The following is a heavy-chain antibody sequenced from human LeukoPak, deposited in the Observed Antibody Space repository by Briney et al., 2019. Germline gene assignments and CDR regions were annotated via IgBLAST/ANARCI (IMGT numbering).Heavy chain of an antibody. CDR3: AGTCSSTSCHDPPIQIDY. D-gene: IGHD2-2*01. CDR1: GYTFTGYY. CDR2: INPNSGGT. Sequence: ASVKVSCKASGYTFTGYYMHWVRQAPGQGLEWMGWINPNSGGTNYAQKFQGRVTMTRDTSISTAYMELSRLRSDDTAVYYCAGTCSSTSCHDPPIQIDYWGQGTLVTVSS. V-gene: IGHV1-2*02. J-gene: IGHJ4*02.